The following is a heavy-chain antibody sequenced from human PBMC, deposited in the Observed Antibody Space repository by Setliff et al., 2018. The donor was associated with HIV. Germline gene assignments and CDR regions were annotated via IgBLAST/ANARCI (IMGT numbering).Heavy chain of an antibody. CDR2: INPGTGNT. CDR3: ARGKIPSWRLTMFDF. CDR1: GYDFKIYD. V-gene: IGHV1-8*01. J-gene: IGHJ4*02. Sequence: ASVRVSCKASGYDFKIYDLNWVRQVAGQGLEWMGWINPGTGNTGYPQNFSGRVTMTRNTSINTVYMELSSLRSEDTAIYFCARGKIPSWRLTMFDFWGQGTPVTVSS. D-gene: IGHD1-1*01.